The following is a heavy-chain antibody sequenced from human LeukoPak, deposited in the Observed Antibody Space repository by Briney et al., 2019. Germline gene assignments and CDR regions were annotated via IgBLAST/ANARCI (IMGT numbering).Heavy chain of an antibody. J-gene: IGHJ4*02. V-gene: IGHV1-46*01. CDR3: ARDPRASYESSDYYYPGDY. Sequence: ASVKVSCKTSGYTFTSYYIHWVRQAPGQGLEWMAIINPSGGSTRYARKFQGRVTMTRDTSTSTVYMEPSSLRSEDTAVYYCARDPRASYESSDYYYPGDYWGQGTLVTVSS. D-gene: IGHD3-22*01. CDR1: GYTFTSYY. CDR2: INPSGGST.